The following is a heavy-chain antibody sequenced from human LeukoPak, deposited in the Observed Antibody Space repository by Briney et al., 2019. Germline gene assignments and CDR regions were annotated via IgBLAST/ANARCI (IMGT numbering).Heavy chain of an antibody. D-gene: IGHD3-10*01. CDR2: MNPNSGNT. V-gene: IGHV1-8*01. Sequence: ASVKVSCKASGYTFTSYDINWVRQATGQGLEWMGWMNPNSGNTGYAQKFQGRVTITRNTSISTAYMELSSLRSEDTAVYYCARGGSGSYYSHRYYYYYMDVWGKGTTVTVSS. CDR1: GYTFTSYD. J-gene: IGHJ6*03. CDR3: ARGGSGSYYSHRYYYYYMDV.